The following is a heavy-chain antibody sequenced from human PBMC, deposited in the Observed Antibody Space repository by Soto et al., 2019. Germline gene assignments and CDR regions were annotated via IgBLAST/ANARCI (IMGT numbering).Heavy chain of an antibody. CDR1: GGAISSGGYY. Sequence: SETLSLTCTVSGGAISSGGYYWSWIRQPPGKGLEWIGYIFYSGSTYYNPSLKSRLSISVDTSKKQFSLRLSSVTAADTAVYYCAGGTIAARRLAAYYYYGMDVWGLGTTVTVSS. CDR3: AGGTIAARRLAAYYYYGMDV. J-gene: IGHJ6*02. D-gene: IGHD6-6*01. CDR2: IFYSGST. V-gene: IGHV4-30-4*01.